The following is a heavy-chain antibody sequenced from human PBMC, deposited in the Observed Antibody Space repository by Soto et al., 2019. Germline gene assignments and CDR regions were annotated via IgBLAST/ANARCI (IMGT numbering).Heavy chain of an antibody. CDR2: MKQDGSEK. Sequence: EVQLVESGGDLVQPGGSLRLTCAASGFTFSSYWMTWVRQAPGKGPEWVANMKQDGSEKYYVDSVKGRFTVSRDNAKNSLYLQMNSLRAEDTAVYYCAREADGDYAGSIFDFWGQGTLVTVSS. CDR1: GFTFSSYW. D-gene: IGHD4-17*01. J-gene: IGHJ4*02. CDR3: AREADGDYAGSIFDF. V-gene: IGHV3-7*03.